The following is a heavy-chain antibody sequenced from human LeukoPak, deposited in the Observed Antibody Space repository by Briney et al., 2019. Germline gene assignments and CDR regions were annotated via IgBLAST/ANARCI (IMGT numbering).Heavy chain of an antibody. CDR2: IKQDGSEK. Sequence: GGSLRLSCAAPGFTFSSYWMNWVRQAPGKGLEWVANIKQDGSEKYYVDSVKGRFTISRDNAKSSLYLQMNSLRVEDTAVYYCATSRTLDHWGQGTLVTVSS. CDR1: GFTFSSYW. CDR3: ATSRTLDH. V-gene: IGHV3-7*05. J-gene: IGHJ4*02.